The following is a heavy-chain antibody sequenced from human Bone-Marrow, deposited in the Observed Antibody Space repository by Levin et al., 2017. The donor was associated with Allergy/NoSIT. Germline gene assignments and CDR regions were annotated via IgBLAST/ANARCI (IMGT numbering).Heavy chain of an antibody. CDR2: IKSKTDGGTT. D-gene: IGHD3-9*01. CDR1: GFTFSNAW. V-gene: IGHV3-15*07. Sequence: SCAASGFTFSNAWMNWVRQAPGKGLEWVGRIKSKTDGGTTDYAAPVKGRFTISRDDSKNTLYLQMNSLKTEDTAVYYCTTVTYYDILTGSPHYYYGMDVWGQGTTVTVSS. CDR3: TTVTYYDILTGSPHYYYGMDV. J-gene: IGHJ6*02.